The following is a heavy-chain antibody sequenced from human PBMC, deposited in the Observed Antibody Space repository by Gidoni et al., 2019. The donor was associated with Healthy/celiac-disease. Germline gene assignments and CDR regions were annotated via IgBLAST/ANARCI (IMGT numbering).Heavy chain of an antibody. Sequence: EVQLVESGGGLGKPGGARRLSCAAAGVTTSNAWMCWVRQAPGKGLEWVGGIKSNTDGGPTAYAAPVTGSFPISRDDSTNTLYLQMISLKTEDTAVYYCTSEIRITYYDFWSGYYATDYWGQGTLVTVSS. V-gene: IGHV3-15*01. D-gene: IGHD3-3*01. CDR2: IKSNTDGGPT. CDR3: TSEIRITYYDFWSGYYATDY. CDR1: GVTTSNAW. J-gene: IGHJ4*02.